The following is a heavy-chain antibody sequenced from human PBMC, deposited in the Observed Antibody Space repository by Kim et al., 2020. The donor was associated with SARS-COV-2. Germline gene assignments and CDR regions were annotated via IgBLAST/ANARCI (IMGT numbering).Heavy chain of an antibody. J-gene: IGHJ6*02. D-gene: IGHD6-19*01. CDR3: AKEPPPVGWYLGTDYYYGMDV. Sequence: GGSLRLSCAASGFTFSSYAMSWVRQAPGKGLEWVSAISGSGGSTYYADSVKGRFTISRDNSKNTLYLQMNSLRAEDTAVYYCAKEPPPVGWYLGTDYYYGMDVWGQGTTVTVSS. CDR1: GFTFSSYA. V-gene: IGHV3-23*01. CDR2: ISGSGGST.